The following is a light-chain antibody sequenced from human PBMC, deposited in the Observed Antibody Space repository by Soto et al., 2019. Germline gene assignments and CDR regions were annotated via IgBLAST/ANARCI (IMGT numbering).Light chain of an antibody. CDR3: QHLNSYPRALA. J-gene: IGKJ4*01. Sequence: DIQMTHSPXXLSXXVXDXVTITCRASQGIRNFLAWYQQKLGKAPKLLIYAASTLESGVSLRFSGSGSGTEFTLTISNLQPEDFATYYCQHLNSYPRALAFGGGTKVDIK. V-gene: IGKV1-9*01. CDR1: QGIRNF. CDR2: AAS.